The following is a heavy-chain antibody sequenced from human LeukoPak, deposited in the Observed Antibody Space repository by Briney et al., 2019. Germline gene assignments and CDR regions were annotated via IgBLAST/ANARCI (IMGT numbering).Heavy chain of an antibody. J-gene: IGHJ6*02. CDR3: ARETYSSSWLYYYYGMDV. V-gene: IGHV3-30-3*01. CDR2: ISYDVINK. Sequence: GGSLRLSCAASGFTFSSYAMHWVRQAPGKGLEWVAVISYDVINKYYGDSVRGRFTISRDNSKNTLYLQMNSLRAEDTAVYYCARETYSSSWLYYYYGMDVWGQGTTVTVSS. CDR1: GFTFSSYA. D-gene: IGHD6-13*01.